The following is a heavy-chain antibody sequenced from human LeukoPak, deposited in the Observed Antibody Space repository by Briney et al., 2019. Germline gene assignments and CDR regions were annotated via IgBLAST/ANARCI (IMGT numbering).Heavy chain of an antibody. J-gene: IGHJ4*02. D-gene: IGHD3-10*01. CDR2: ISSSSSYI. Sequence: PGGSLRLSCAASGFTFSTSSMNWVRQAPGKGLEWVSSISSSSSYIYYADSVKGRFTISRDSAKNSLYLHMTSLRAEDTAVYYCARDRGMVRGVIIDYWGQGTLVTVSS. V-gene: IGHV3-21*01. CDR1: GFTFSTSS. CDR3: ARDRGMVRGVIIDY.